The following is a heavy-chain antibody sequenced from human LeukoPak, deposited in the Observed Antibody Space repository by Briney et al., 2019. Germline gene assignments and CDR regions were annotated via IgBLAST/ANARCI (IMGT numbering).Heavy chain of an antibody. CDR2: INHSGST. Sequence: PSETLSLPCAVYGRPLNLYYVVCPRQPPGKGLEWIGEINHSGSTNYNPSLKSRVTLSVDTSKNQSFPKTSSGAARDPAVYYFAKSFLSYPYSGWPQVDYWGQGTLVTVSS. CDR3: AKSFLSYPYSGWPQVDY. J-gene: IGHJ4*02. D-gene: IGHD6-19*01. V-gene: IGHV4-34*01. CDR1: GRPLNLYY.